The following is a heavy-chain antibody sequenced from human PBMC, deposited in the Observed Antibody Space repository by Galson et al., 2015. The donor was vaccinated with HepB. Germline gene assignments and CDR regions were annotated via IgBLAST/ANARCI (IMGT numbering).Heavy chain of an antibody. J-gene: IGHJ4*02. CDR2: ISYDGSNK. CDR3: ARDNDFFDY. V-gene: IGHV3-30*04. D-gene: IGHD2-8*01. Sequence: SLRLSCAASGFTFSSYAMHWVRQAPGKGLEWVAVISYDGSNKYYADSVKGRFTISRDNSKNTLYLQMNSLRAEDTAVYYWARDNDFFDYWGQGTLVTVSS. CDR1: GFTFSSYA.